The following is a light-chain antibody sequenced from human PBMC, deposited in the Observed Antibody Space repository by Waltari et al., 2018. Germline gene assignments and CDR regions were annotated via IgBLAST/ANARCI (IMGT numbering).Light chain of an antibody. J-gene: IGLJ1*01. CDR1: GSGVGGYYY. Sequence: QSALAQPASVSGSPGQSVTISCTGTGSGVGGYYYVSWYQQHQVKVPKVIIYDVNVRPSGISSRVSGSKSGNTASLTISGLQAEDEADYYCGSYSGTTTYVFGTGTYVTVL. V-gene: IGLV2-14*03. CDR2: DVN. CDR3: GSYSGTTTYV.